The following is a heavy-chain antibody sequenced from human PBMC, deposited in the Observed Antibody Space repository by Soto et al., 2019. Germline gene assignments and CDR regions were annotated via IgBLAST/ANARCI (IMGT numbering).Heavy chain of an antibody. J-gene: IGHJ6*02. CDR1: GYSFTYHY. D-gene: IGHD3-22*01. CDR3: ARTYHYDSGGKTYFYYGMDV. V-gene: IGHV1-46*01. Sequence: ASVKVSCKSSGYSFTYHYVVWVRQAPGQGLEWMGIIDPSGGSRIYAQSFQGRVTMTSDTSTSTAYMDVSSLRSEDTAVYYCARTYHYDSGGKTYFYYGMDVWGQGTTVTVSS. CDR2: IDPSGGSR.